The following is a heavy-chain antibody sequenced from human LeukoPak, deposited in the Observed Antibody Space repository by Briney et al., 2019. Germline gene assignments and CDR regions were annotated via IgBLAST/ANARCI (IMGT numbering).Heavy chain of an antibody. CDR2: ISSSSYI. Sequence: GGSLRLSCAASGFTFSSYSMNWVRQAPGKGLEWVSSISSSSYIYYADSVKGRFTISRDNAKNSLYLQMNSLGAEDTAVYYCAREGVGATLGYWGQGTLVTVSS. D-gene: IGHD1-26*01. V-gene: IGHV3-21*01. CDR1: GFTFSSYS. J-gene: IGHJ4*02. CDR3: AREGVGATLGY.